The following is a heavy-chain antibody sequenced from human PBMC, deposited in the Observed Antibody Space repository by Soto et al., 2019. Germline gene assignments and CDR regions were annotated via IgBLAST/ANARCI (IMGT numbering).Heavy chain of an antibody. CDR1: GYTFSGFY. V-gene: IGHV1-2*02. J-gene: IGHJ4*02. CDR3: ASAAVTGTAGLDF. D-gene: IGHD6-19*01. CDR2: INPNSGGT. Sequence: ASVKVSCKASGYTFSGFYMHWVRQAPGQGLEWMGWINPNSGGTKSAEKFQGRVTMTRDTSISTAYMELCRLTSDDTAVYYCASAAVTGTAGLDFWGQGTQVTV.